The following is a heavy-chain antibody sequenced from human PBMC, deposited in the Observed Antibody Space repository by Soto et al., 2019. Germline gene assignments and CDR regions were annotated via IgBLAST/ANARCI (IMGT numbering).Heavy chain of an antibody. Sequence: ASVKVSCKASGFTFTSSAVQWVRQARGQRLEWIGWIVVGSGNTNYAQKFQERVTITRDMSTSTAYMELSSLRSEDTAVYYCAAATYYYDSSGLSFDPWGQGTLVTVSS. D-gene: IGHD3-22*01. V-gene: IGHV1-58*01. CDR1: GFTFTSSA. CDR2: IVVGSGNT. CDR3: AAATYYYDSSGLSFDP. J-gene: IGHJ5*02.